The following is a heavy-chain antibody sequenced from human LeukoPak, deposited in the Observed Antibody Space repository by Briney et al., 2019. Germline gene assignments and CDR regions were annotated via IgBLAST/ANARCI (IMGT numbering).Heavy chain of an antibody. Sequence: PGGSLRLSCAASGFTFSSYSMNWVRQAPGKGLEWVSYISSSSSTIYYADSVKGRFTISRDNAKNSLYLQMNSLRSDDTAVYYCARASTDHYDILTGLYYYMDVWGKGTTVTISS. J-gene: IGHJ6*03. CDR1: GFTFSSYS. CDR2: ISSSSSTI. D-gene: IGHD3-9*01. CDR3: ARASTDHYDILTGLYYYMDV. V-gene: IGHV3-48*01.